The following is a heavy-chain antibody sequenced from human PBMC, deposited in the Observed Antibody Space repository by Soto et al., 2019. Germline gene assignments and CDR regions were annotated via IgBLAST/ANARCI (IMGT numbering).Heavy chain of an antibody. CDR1: GGSFSGYY. Sequence: SETLSLTCAVYGGSFSGYYWTWIRQPPGTGLEWIGEIDHSGSTNYNPSLKSRVTISVDTSKNQFSLKLTSVTAADTAVYYCARDKITGLFDYWGQGMLVTVSS. J-gene: IGHJ4*02. V-gene: IGHV4-34*01. CDR2: IDHSGST. D-gene: IGHD2-8*02. CDR3: ARDKITGLFDY.